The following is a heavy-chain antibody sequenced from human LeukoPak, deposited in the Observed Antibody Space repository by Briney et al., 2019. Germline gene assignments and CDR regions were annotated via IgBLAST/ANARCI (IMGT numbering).Heavy chain of an antibody. Sequence: SETLSLTCTVSGGSISSYYWSWIRQPPGKGLEWIGYIYYSGSTNYNPSLKSRVTISVDTSKNQFSLKLSSVTAADTAVYYCARAAGRIDAFDIWGQGTMVTVS. CDR3: ARAAGRIDAFDI. D-gene: IGHD6-13*01. V-gene: IGHV4-59*01. J-gene: IGHJ3*02. CDR2: IYYSGST. CDR1: GGSISSYY.